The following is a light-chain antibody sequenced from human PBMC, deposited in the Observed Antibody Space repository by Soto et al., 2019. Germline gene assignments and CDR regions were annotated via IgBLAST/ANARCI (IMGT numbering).Light chain of an antibody. Sequence: EIILTQSPASLSVSPGERATLSCRASQSVNNNLAWYQQKPGQAPRRLIYGASTRATGIPGRFRGSGSGTEFTLTITSLQSEDFAVYFCQQYNNLPPDTCGQGTKLEIK. V-gene: IGKV3-15*01. CDR2: GAS. J-gene: IGKJ2*01. CDR3: QQYNNLPPDT. CDR1: QSVNNN.